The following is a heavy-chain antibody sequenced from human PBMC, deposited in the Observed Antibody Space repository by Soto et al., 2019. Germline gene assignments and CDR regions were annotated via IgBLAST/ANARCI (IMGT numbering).Heavy chain of an antibody. D-gene: IGHD2-15*01. Sequence: QVQLVQSGAVVKKPGSSVKVSCKASGGTLSSYAISWVRQAPGQGLEWMGGIIPIFGTANYAQKFQGRVTITADELTSTAYMELSSLRSEDTAVYYCARKSGYCSGGSCYSHRYYYYYGMDVWGQGTTVTVSS. V-gene: IGHV1-69*01. CDR3: ARKSGYCSGGSCYSHRYYYYYGMDV. J-gene: IGHJ6*02. CDR2: IIPIFGTA. CDR1: GGTLSSYA.